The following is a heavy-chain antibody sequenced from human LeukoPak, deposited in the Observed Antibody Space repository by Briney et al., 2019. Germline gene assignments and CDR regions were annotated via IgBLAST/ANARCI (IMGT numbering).Heavy chain of an antibody. CDR1: GFTFNNYV. V-gene: IGHV3-23*01. J-gene: IGHJ4*02. CDR2: ISGGGETT. CDR3: ARDYADYVGYFFFDY. Sequence: GGSLRLSCAASGFTFNNYVMNWVRQAPGKGLEWVSSISGGGETTYYADSAKGRFTISRDNSQNTLYLQMNSLRAEDTAVYYCARDYADYVGYFFFDYWGQGTLVTVSS. D-gene: IGHD4-17*01.